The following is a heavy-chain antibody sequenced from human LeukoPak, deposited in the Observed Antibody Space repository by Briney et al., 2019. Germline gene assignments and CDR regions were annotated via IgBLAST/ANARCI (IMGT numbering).Heavy chain of an antibody. D-gene: IGHD5-18*01. J-gene: IGHJ5*02. CDR2: MYVSGTIYSAGST. CDR3: AREVRYSYGYPKDRNWFDP. Sequence: SETLSLTCSVSGGSISSHYWTWMRQSAGKGLEWIGRMYVSGTIYSAGSTNYNPSFKSRVTMSEDMSKNQFSLKLSSVTAADTAVYYCAREVRYSYGYPKDRNWFDPWGQGTLVTVSS. V-gene: IGHV4-4*07. CDR1: GGSISSHY.